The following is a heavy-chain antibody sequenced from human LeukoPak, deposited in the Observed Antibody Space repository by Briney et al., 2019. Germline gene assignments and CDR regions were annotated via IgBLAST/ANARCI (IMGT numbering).Heavy chain of an antibody. D-gene: IGHD4-23*01. CDR2: IYYSGSA. CDR3: ARNYGGRQYYFDY. V-gene: IGHV4-59*01. CDR1: GGSISSYY. J-gene: IGHJ4*02. Sequence: SETLSLTCTVSGGSISSYYWSWIRQPPGQGLEWSGYIYYSGSANYNPSLTSRVTISVDTSKNQFSLKLSSVTAADTAVYYCARNYGGRQYYFDYWGQGTLVTVSS.